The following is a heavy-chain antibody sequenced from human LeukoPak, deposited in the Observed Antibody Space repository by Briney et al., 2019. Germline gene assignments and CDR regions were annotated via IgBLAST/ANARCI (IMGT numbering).Heavy chain of an antibody. CDR1: GGSFSGYY. J-gene: IGHJ4*02. CDR3: ARTGDYVRGGIDY. D-gene: IGHD4-17*01. Sequence: SETLSLTCAVYGGSFSGYYWSWIRQPPGKGLEWIGEINHSGSTNYNPSLKSRVTISVDTSKNQFSLKLSSVTAADTAVYYCARTGDYVRGGIDYWGQGTLVTVSS. V-gene: IGHV4-34*01. CDR2: INHSGST.